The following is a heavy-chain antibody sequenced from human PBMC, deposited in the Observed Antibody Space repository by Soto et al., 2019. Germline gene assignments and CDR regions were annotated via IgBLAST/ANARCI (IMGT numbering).Heavy chain of an antibody. CDR1: GYSISSGYY. CDR2: IYHSGST. Sequence: SETLSLTCVVSGYSISSGYYWGWIRQPPGKGLEWIGSIYHSGSTYYNPSLKSRVTVSVDTSRNQFSLELSSVTAADTAVYYCARCHCSTTSCSWFDPWGHGTLVTVSS. D-gene: IGHD2-2*01. J-gene: IGHJ5*02. CDR3: ARCHCSTTSCSWFDP. V-gene: IGHV4-38-2*01.